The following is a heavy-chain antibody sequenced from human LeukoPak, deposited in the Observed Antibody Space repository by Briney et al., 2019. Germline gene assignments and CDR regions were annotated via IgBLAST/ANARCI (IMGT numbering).Heavy chain of an antibody. CDR1: GGSISSGDYY. J-gene: IGHJ5*02. CDR2: IYYSGST. CDR3: ARKGYSISWYSP. D-gene: IGHD6-13*01. Sequence: SETLSLTCTVSGGSISSGDYYWSWIRQPPGKGLEWIGYIYYSGSTYYNPSLKSRVTISVDTSKNQFSLKLSSVTAADTAVYYCARKGYSISWYSPWGQGTLVTVSS. V-gene: IGHV4-30-4*08.